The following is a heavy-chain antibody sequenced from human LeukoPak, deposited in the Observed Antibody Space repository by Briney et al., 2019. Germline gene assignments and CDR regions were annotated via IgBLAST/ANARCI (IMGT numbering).Heavy chain of an antibody. J-gene: IGHJ4*02. Sequence: PGGSLRLPCAASEFTFSSYDMHWVRQATGKGLEWVSTIDTAGNAWYPDSVKGRFTISRENAKNSLNLQMNSLRVGDTAVYYCARAKMPGIQTAGRVNYFDSWGQGTLVTVSA. CDR2: IDTAGNA. CDR3: ARAKMPGIQTAGRVNYFDS. D-gene: IGHD6-13*01. V-gene: IGHV3-13*01. CDR1: EFTFSSYD.